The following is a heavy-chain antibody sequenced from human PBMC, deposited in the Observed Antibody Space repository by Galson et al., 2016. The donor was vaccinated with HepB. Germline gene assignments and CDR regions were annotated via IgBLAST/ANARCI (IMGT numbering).Heavy chain of an antibody. V-gene: IGHV1-18*01. Sequence: SVKVSCKAFGSGVTWVRQAPGQGLEWMGWSSDYNGNTNYAEKFQGRVTMTTDTSARTAYMELRTLTFDDTAVYYCASGGLAYCSGGRCFGESWLDPWGQGTLVIVSS. J-gene: IGHJ5*02. CDR3: ASGGLAYCSGGRCFGESWLDP. CDR2: SSDYNGNT. CDR1: GSG. D-gene: IGHD2-15*01.